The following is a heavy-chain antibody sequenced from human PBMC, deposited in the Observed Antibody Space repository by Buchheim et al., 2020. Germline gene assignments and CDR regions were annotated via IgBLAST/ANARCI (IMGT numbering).Heavy chain of an antibody. V-gene: IGHV4-61*01. Sequence: QVQLQESGPGLVKPSETLSLTCTVSGGSVSSGSYYWSWIRQPPGKGLEWIGYIYYSGSTNYHPSLKSRVTISVDTSKNQFSLKLSSVTAADTAVYYCARDRLRDGYNSNWFDPWGQGTL. J-gene: IGHJ5*02. CDR1: GGSVSSGSYY. CDR3: ARDRLRDGYNSNWFDP. CDR2: IYYSGST. D-gene: IGHD5-24*01.